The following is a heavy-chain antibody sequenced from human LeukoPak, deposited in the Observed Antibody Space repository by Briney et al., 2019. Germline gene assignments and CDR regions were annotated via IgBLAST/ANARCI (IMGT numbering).Heavy chain of an antibody. Sequence: SETLSLTCTVSGGSISSYYWSWIRQPPGKGLEWIGYIYYSGSTNYNPSLKSRVTISVDTSKNQFSLKLSSVTAADTAVYYCAREGGGSGEIDYWGQGTLVTVSS. J-gene: IGHJ4*02. D-gene: IGHD6-19*01. V-gene: IGHV4-59*01. CDR1: GGSISSYY. CDR3: AREGGGSGEIDY. CDR2: IYYSGST.